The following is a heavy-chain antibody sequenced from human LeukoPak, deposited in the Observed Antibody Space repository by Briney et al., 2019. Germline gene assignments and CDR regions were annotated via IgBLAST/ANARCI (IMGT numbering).Heavy chain of an antibody. CDR1: GFTFSSYA. CDR2: ISGSGGST. J-gene: IGHJ5*02. CDR3: AKYCSGGSCYNNWFDP. D-gene: IGHD2-15*01. V-gene: IGHV3-23*01. Sequence: GGSLILSCAASGFTFSSYAMSWVRQAPGKGLEWVSAISGSGGSTYYADSVKGRFTISRDNSKNTLYLQMNSLRAEDTAVYYCAKYCSGGSCYNNWFDPWGQGTLVTVSS.